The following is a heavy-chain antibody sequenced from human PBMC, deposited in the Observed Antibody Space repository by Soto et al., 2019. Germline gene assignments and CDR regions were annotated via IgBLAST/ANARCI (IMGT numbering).Heavy chain of an antibody. CDR1: GFTFTSSA. Sequence: QMQLVQSGPEVKKPGTSVKVSCKASGFTFTSSAVQWVRQARGQRLEWIGWIVVGSGNTNYAQKFQERVTITRDMSRSIAYMELSSLRSEDTAVYYCAVRSTVTNGDKNDYWGRGTLVTVSS. D-gene: IGHD4-4*01. CDR3: AVRSTVTNGDKNDY. J-gene: IGHJ4*02. CDR2: IVVGSGNT. V-gene: IGHV1-58*01.